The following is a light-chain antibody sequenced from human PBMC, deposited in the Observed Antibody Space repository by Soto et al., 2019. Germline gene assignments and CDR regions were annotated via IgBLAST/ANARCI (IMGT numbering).Light chain of an antibody. Sequence: DLPLTQSPSLLSASVGDRVTITCRASQGIGSSLAWYHQKAGKAPKLLIHTASTLQSGVPSRFSGSGSGTEFTLTITSLQPEDFATYYCQQRNSYPITFGQGTRLEIK. CDR3: QQRNSYPIT. V-gene: IGKV1-9*01. CDR2: TAS. CDR1: QGIGSS. J-gene: IGKJ5*01.